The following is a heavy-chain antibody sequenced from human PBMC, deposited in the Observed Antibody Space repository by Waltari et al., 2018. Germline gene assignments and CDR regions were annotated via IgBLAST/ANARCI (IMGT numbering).Heavy chain of an antibody. CDR1: GGSISSYY. Sequence: QVQLQESGPGLVKPSETLSLTCTVSGGSISSYYWSWIRQPPGKGLEWIGYIYYSGSTNYNPSRNSRVTISVDTSQNQFSLKLSSVTAAVTAVYYCARDTGGGDLFDYWGQGTLVPVSS. J-gene: IGHJ4*02. CDR2: IYYSGST. CDR3: ARDTGGGDLFDY. V-gene: IGHV4-59*01. D-gene: IGHD2-21*02.